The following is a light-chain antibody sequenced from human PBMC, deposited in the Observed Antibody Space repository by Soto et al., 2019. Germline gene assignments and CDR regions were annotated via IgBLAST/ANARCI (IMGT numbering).Light chain of an antibody. CDR3: QQYGSSLWT. CDR1: QSISDT. J-gene: IGKJ1*01. Sequence: EIVLTQFPASVSLSLGGRATLSCRASQSISDTLAWYQQKPGQAPRLLIYGVSSRATGIPDRFSGSGSGTDFTLTINRLEPEDFAVYYCQQYGSSLWTFGQGTKVDNK. V-gene: IGKV3-20*01. CDR2: GVS.